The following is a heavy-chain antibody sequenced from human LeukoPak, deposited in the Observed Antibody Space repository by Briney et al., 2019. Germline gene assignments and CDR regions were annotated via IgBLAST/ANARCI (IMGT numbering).Heavy chain of an antibody. CDR2: ISTYNGNT. CDR1: GYTFTSYS. V-gene: IGHV1-18*01. D-gene: IGHD6-6*01. CDR3: AKDRWRDGSSSFDN. J-gene: IGHJ4*02. Sequence: ASVKVSCKASGYTFTSYSINWVRQAPGQGLEWMGWISTYNGNTNYAQKLQGRVTMTTDTSTSTAYMELRSLRSDDTAVYYCAKDRWRDGSSSFDNWGQGILVTVSS.